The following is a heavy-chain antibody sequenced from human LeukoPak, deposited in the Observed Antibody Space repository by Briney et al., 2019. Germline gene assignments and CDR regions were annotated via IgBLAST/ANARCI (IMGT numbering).Heavy chain of an antibody. D-gene: IGHD3-16*02. CDR3: AKDIAFDY. CDR1: GFTFSSYG. J-gene: IGHJ4*02. Sequence: GGSLRLSCAASGFTFSSYGTHWVRQAPGKGLEWVAVISYDGSNKYYADSVKGRFTISRDNSKNTLYLQMNSLRAEDTAVYYCAKDIAFDYWGQGTLVTVSS. V-gene: IGHV3-30*18. CDR2: ISYDGSNK.